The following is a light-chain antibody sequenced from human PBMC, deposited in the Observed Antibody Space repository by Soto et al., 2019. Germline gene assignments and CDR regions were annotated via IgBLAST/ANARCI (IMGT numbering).Light chain of an antibody. Sequence: DIQLTQSPSSLSASVGDTVTITCRASQTIDSFLIWYQQKPGIAPKVLIYAPSSLQSGVRSRFSGSGSGTDFTLTINSLHPEDFATYYCQQTYNAPLTFGQGTKL. CDR3: QQTYNAPLT. V-gene: IGKV1-39*01. CDR1: QTIDSF. J-gene: IGKJ2*01. CDR2: APS.